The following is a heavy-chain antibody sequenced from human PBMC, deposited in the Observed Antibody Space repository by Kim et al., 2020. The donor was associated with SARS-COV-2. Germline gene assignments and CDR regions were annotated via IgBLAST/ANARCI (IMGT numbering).Heavy chain of an antibody. J-gene: IGHJ3*02. V-gene: IGHV1-69*13. CDR3: ARGGIYSGYDKDAFDI. D-gene: IGHD5-12*01. CDR2: IIPIFGTA. CDR1: GGTFSSYA. Sequence: SVKVSCKASGGTFSSYAISWVRQAPGQGLEWMGGIIPIFGTANYAQKFQGRVTITADESTSTAYMELSSLRSEDTAVYYCARGGIYSGYDKDAFDIWGQGTMVTVSS.